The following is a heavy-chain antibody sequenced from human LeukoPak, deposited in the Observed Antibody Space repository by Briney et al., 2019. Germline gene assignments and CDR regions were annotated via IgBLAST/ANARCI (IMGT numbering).Heavy chain of an antibody. J-gene: IGHJ4*02. CDR2: ISSSGSTT. V-gene: IGHV3-48*03. D-gene: IGHD6-19*01. Sequence: PGGSLRLSCAASGFTFSSYEMNWVRQAPGKGLEWVSYISSSGSTTYYAASMKGRFTISRDNAKNSLYLQMNSLRVEDTAVYYCASQKGRIAVAVDYWGQGTLVTVSS. CDR1: GFTFSSYE. CDR3: ASQKGRIAVAVDY.